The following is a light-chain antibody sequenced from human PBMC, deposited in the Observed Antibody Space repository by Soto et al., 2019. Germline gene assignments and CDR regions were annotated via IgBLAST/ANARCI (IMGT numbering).Light chain of an antibody. CDR3: AAWDDSLNWV. J-gene: IGLJ3*02. Sequence: QSVLTQPPSASGTPGQRATISCSGSNSNIGIDTLNWYQHLPGTAPKLVIHSNNQRPSGVPDRFSASKSGTSASLVISGLQSEDEADYYCAAWDDSLNWVFGGGTKVTVL. CDR1: NSNIGIDT. V-gene: IGLV1-44*01. CDR2: SNN.